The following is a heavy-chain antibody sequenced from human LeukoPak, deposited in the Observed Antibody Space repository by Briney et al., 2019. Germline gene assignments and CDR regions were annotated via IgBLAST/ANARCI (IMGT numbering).Heavy chain of an antibody. CDR2: IYSGGST. Sequence: GGSLRLSCAASGFTVSSNYMSWVRQAPGKGLEWVSVIYSGGSTYYADSVKGRFTISRDNSKNTLYLQMNSLRAEDTAVYHCARGHSSWPHYYYYGMDVWGQGTTVTVSS. D-gene: IGHD6-13*01. CDR1: GFTVSSNY. CDR3: ARGHSSWPHYYYYGMDV. V-gene: IGHV3-66*01. J-gene: IGHJ6*02.